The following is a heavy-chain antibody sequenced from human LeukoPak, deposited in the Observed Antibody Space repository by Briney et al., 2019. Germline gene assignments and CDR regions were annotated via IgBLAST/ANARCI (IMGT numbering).Heavy chain of an antibody. CDR1: GYSFTNYW. Sequence: GESLKISCEGSGYSFTNYWIGWVRQMPGKGLECIGIIYPGDSDTRYSPSFQGQVTISADKSISAASLQWSSLKASDTAIYYCTRDYGDYVGAFDIWGQGTMVTVSS. CDR2: IYPGDSDT. D-gene: IGHD4-17*01. CDR3: TRDYGDYVGAFDI. V-gene: IGHV5-51*01. J-gene: IGHJ3*02.